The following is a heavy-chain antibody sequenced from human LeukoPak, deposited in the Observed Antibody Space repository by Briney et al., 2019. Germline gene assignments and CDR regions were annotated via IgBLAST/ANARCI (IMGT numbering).Heavy chain of an antibody. Sequence: PGGSLRLSCAASGFTFSSYWMHWVRQAPGKGLVWVSRINSDGSSTSYADSVKGRFTISRDNAKNTLYLQMNSLRADDTAVYYCGRANYYDSSGYPRYFDYWGQGTLVTVSS. D-gene: IGHD3-22*01. CDR3: GRANYYDSSGYPRYFDY. CDR1: GFTFSSYW. J-gene: IGHJ4*02. CDR2: INSDGSST. V-gene: IGHV3-74*01.